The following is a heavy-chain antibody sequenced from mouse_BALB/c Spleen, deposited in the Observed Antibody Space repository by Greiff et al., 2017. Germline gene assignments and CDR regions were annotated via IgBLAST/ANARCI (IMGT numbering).Heavy chain of an antibody. CDR3: ARRYGKGGYAMDY. CDR1: GFTFSSFG. V-gene: IGHV5-17*02. CDR2: ISSGSSTI. D-gene: IGHD2-10*02. J-gene: IGHJ4*01. Sequence: DVKLVESGGGLVQPGGSRKLSCAASGFTFSSFGMHWVRQAPEKGLEWVAYISSGSSTIYYADTVKGRFTISRDNPKNTLFLQMTSLRSEDTAMYYCARRYGKGGYAMDYWGQGTSVTVSS.